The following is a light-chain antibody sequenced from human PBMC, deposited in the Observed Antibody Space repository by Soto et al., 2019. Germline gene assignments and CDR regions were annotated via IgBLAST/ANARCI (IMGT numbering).Light chain of an antibody. CDR3: QHYGDSLWT. CDR1: QSVSSSY. Sequence: EIVLTQSPGTLSLSPGESATLSCRASQSVSSSYLAWYQQKPGQAPGLLIYGASSRATGIPDRFSGSGSGTDFTLTISRLEPEDVAVYYCQHYGDSLWTFGQGTKGDIK. J-gene: IGKJ1*01. V-gene: IGKV3-20*01. CDR2: GAS.